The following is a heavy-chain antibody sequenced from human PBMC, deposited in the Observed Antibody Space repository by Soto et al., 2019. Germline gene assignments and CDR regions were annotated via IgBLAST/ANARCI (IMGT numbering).Heavy chain of an antibody. CDR1: GYSFTTYW. CDR3: ASHFSRTAADDF. CDR2: IYPGDSQT. V-gene: IGHV5-51*01. D-gene: IGHD6-13*01. Sequence: GESLKISCKGSGYSFTTYWIAWVRQMPGKGLEWMGIIYPGDSQTSYSPSFQGQVTISADRSFTTAYLQWSSLKASDTAMYYCASHFSRTAADDFWGQGTLVTVSS. J-gene: IGHJ4*02.